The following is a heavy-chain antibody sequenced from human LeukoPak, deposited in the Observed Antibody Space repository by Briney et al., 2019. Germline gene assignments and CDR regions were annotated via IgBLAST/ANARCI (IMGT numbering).Heavy chain of an antibody. CDR3: ARDRATLRGNNYDLLTGYYTGWDY. D-gene: IGHD3-9*01. CDR2: VSTYNGNT. V-gene: IGHV1-18*01. CDR1: GYTFTSYG. Sequence: ASVKVSCKASGYTFTSYGISWVRQAPGQGLEWMGWVSTYNGNTNYAQKLQGRVTLTTDRSKSTAYMELRSLTSDDTAVYYCARDRATLRGNNYDLLTGYYTGWDYWAQGTLVSVSS. J-gene: IGHJ4*02.